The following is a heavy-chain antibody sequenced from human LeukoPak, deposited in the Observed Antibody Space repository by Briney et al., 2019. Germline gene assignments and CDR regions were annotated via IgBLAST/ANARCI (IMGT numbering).Heavy chain of an antibody. CDR2: ISSSSTI. J-gene: IGHJ3*02. Sequence: GGSLRLSCAASGFTFSSYSMNWVRQAPGKGLEWVSYISSSSTIYYADSVKGRFTISRDNAKNSLYLQMNSLRDEDTAVYYCARDKFYYGFIGSVGFDIWGQGTMVTVSS. V-gene: IGHV3-48*02. D-gene: IGHD3-3*01. CDR1: GFTFSSYS. CDR3: ARDKFYYGFIGSVGFDI.